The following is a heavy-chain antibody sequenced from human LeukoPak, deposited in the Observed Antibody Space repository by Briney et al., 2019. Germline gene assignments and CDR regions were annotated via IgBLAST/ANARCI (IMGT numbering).Heavy chain of an antibody. V-gene: IGHV1-69*01. D-gene: IGHD4-17*01. CDR1: GGTFSSYA. CDR3: ARDPTLDYGDYHVDY. J-gene: IGHJ4*02. CDR2: ITPIFGTA. Sequence: ASVKVSCKASGGTFSSYAISWVRQAPGQGLEWMGGITPIFGTANYAQKFQGRVTITADESTSTAYMELSSLRSEDTAVYYCARDPTLDYGDYHVDYWGQGTLVTVSS.